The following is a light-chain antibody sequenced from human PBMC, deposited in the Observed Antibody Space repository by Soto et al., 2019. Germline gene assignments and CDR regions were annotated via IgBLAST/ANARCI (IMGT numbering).Light chain of an antibody. CDR1: SSDVGGHNY. J-gene: IGLJ2*01. V-gene: IGLV2-14*01. CDR2: EVT. CDR3: SSYTSSTTLDVV. Sequence: QSALTQPASVSGSPGQSITISCSGTSSDVGGHNYVSWYQQHPGTAPKLMIYEVTNRPSGVSNRCSGSKSGNTASLTISGLQAEDEADYYCSSYTSSTTLDVVFGGGTKVTVL.